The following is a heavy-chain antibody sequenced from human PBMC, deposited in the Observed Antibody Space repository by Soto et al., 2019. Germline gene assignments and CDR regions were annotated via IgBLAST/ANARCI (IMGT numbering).Heavy chain of an antibody. CDR2: IYYSGST. CDR1: GGSVSSSSCY. CDR3: ARHNYGSGSTYFDY. D-gene: IGHD3-10*01. Sequence: PSETLSLTCTVSGGSVSSSSCYWGWIRQPPGKGLEWIGSIYYSGSTYYNPSLKSRVTISVDTSKSQFSLKLNSMTAADTAVYYCARHNYGSGSTYFDYWGQGTLVTVSS. V-gene: IGHV4-39*01. J-gene: IGHJ4*02.